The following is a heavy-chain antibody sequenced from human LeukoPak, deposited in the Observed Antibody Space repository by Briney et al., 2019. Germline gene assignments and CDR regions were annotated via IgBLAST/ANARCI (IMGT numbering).Heavy chain of an antibody. CDR3: ARDGSGDEFFDY. CDR1: GFTFSNYW. Sequence: GGSLRLSCAASGFTFSNYWMSWVRQAPGKGLEWVANIKQDGSEKYYVDSVKGRFTISRDNAKNSLFLQMNSLRAEDTAVYYCARDGSGDEFFDYWGRGTLVTVSS. J-gene: IGHJ4*02. CDR2: IKQDGSEK. D-gene: IGHD5-12*01. V-gene: IGHV3-7*03.